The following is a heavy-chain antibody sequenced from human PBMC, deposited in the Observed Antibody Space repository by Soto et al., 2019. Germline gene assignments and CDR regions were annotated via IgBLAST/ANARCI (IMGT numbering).Heavy chain of an antibody. D-gene: IGHD2-21*01. CDR2: IYYSGST. CDR3: AGAGVVVTRPFDY. J-gene: IGHJ4*02. Sequence: QVQLQESGPGLVKPSQTLSLTCTVSGGSISSGDYYWSWIRQPPGKGLEWIGYIYYSGSTYYNPSLKSRVTISVDTSENQFALKLSTVTAADTAVYYCAGAGVVVTRPFDYWGQGTLVTVSS. V-gene: IGHV4-30-4*01. CDR1: GGSISSGDYY.